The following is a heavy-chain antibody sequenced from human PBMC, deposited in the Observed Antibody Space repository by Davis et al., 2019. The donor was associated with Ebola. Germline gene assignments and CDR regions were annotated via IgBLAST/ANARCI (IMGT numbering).Heavy chain of an antibody. Sequence: HSQTLSLTCAISGDSVFGKNGAWNWIRQSPSRGLEWLGRTYYTSKWHNDYGESVKSRITINPDTSKNQLSLQLNSVTPEDTAVYYCVRGWGRSGLDVWGQGTTVTVSS. CDR2: TYYTSKWHN. D-gene: IGHD3-16*01. V-gene: IGHV6-1*01. CDR1: GDSVFGKNGA. CDR3: VRGWGRSGLDV. J-gene: IGHJ6*02.